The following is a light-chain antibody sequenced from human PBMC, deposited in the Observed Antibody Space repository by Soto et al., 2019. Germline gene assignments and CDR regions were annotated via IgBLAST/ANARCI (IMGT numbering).Light chain of an antibody. V-gene: IGLV2-14*01. CDR3: SSYTSSSTLV. J-gene: IGLJ3*02. CDR1: SSDVGGYNY. CDR2: EVS. Sequence: QSALTQPASVSGSPGQSITISCTGTSSDVGGYNYVSWYQQHPGKAPKLMIYEVSNRPSGVSNRFSGSKSGNTSSLTISGLQAEDEADSYCSSYTSSSTLVCGGGTKLTVL.